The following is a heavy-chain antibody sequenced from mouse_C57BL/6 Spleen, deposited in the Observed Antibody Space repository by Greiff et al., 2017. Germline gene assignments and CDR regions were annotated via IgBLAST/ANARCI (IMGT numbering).Heavy chain of an antibody. D-gene: IGHD2-2*01. J-gene: IGHJ3*01. Sequence: VQRVESGAELVKPGASVKLSCKASGYTFTEYTIHWVKQRSGQGLEWIGWFYPGSGSIKYNEKFKDKATLTADKSSSTVYMELSRLTSEDSAVYFCARHEEAPYGYVWFAYWGQGTLVTVSA. CDR1: GYTFTEYT. CDR2: FYPGSGSI. CDR3: ARHEEAPYGYVWFAY. V-gene: IGHV1-62-2*01.